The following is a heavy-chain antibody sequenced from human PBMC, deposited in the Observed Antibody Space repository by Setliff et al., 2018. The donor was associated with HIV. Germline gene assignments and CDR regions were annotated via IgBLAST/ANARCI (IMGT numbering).Heavy chain of an antibody. CDR1: GASISTYY. CDR3: ARARRDSYDRGRRNHYYIDV. V-gene: IGHV4-59*01. CDR2: IFYSGSS. D-gene: IGHD3-22*01. J-gene: IGHJ6*03. Sequence: SETLSLTCTVSGASISTYYWSWIRQPPGKGLEWIGYIFYSGSSNYNPSLKSRVTMSVDTSKNQFSLNLTSVTAADTAVYYCARARRDSYDRGRRNHYYIDVWGKGTPVTVSS.